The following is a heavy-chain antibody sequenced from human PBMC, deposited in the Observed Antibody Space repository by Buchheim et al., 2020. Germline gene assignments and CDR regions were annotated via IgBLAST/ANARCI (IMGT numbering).Heavy chain of an antibody. Sequence: QVQLQESGPGLVKPSQTLSLTCAVSGGSISSGGYSWSWIRQPPGKGLEWIGYIYYSGSTYYNPSLKSRVTISVETSKNQFSLKLSSVTAADTAVYYCARAPHSYYYDSSGYYYLNWFDPWGQGTL. CDR2: IYYSGST. J-gene: IGHJ5*02. D-gene: IGHD3-22*01. V-gene: IGHV4-30-4*07. CDR1: GGSISSGGYS. CDR3: ARAPHSYYYDSSGYYYLNWFDP.